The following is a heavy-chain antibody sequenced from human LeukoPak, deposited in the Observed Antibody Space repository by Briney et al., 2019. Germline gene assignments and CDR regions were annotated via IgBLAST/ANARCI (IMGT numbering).Heavy chain of an antibody. CDR1: GYTFTGYY. CDR3: ARKYCSGGSCYRSWFDP. D-gene: IGHD2-15*01. Sequence: ASVKVSCKASGYTFTGYYMHWVRQAPGQGLEWMGWINPHSGGTNYAQKFQGGVTMTRDTSITTAYMELSSLRSDDTAVYYCARKYCSGGSCYRSWFDPWGQGTLVTVSS. CDR2: INPHSGGT. V-gene: IGHV1-2*02. J-gene: IGHJ5*02.